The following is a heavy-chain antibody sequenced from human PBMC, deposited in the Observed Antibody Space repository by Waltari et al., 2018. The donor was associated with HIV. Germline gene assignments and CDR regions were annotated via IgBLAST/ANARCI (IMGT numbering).Heavy chain of an antibody. J-gene: IGHJ6*02. CDR3: ASTVYRGDYYYYGMDV. D-gene: IGHD4-17*01. V-gene: IGHV1-69*13. CDR2: IIPIFGST. Sequence: QVQLVQSGAEVKKPGSSVKVSCKAAGGTFSNYAISWVRQAPGQGLEWRGGIIPIFGSTNFAQNFQGRVTITADESTSTAYMELSSLRSEDTAVYYCASTVYRGDYYYYGMDVWGQGTTVTVSS. CDR1: GGTFSNYA.